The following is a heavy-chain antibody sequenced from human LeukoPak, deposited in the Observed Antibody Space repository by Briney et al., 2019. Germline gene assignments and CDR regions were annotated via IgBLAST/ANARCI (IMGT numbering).Heavy chain of an antibody. V-gene: IGHV3-11*01. D-gene: IGHD5-12*01. J-gene: IGHJ6*02. Sequence: GGSLRLSCAASGFTFSDYYKSWIRQAPGKGLEWVSYISSSGSTIYYADSVKGRFTISRDNAKNSLYLQMNSLRAEDTAVYYCARYQYSGYSLPLYYYYGMDVWGQGTTVTVSS. CDR2: ISSSGSTI. CDR3: ARYQYSGYSLPLYYYYGMDV. CDR1: GFTFSDYY.